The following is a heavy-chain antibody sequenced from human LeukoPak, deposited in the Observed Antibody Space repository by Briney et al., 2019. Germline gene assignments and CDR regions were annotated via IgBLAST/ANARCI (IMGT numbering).Heavy chain of an antibody. Sequence: PRGSLRLSCAASGFTFSSYWMRWVRQAPRKGLEWVANIKQAGSEKYYVDSVKGRFTVSRQNAKTSLYLQMNSLRAEYTAVYYCAIDRSPNYDILTGYYSSFDYWGQGTLVTVSS. J-gene: IGHJ4*02. V-gene: IGHV3-7*03. CDR2: IKQAGSEK. CDR3: AIDRSPNYDILTGYYSSFDY. D-gene: IGHD3-9*01. CDR1: GFTFSSYW.